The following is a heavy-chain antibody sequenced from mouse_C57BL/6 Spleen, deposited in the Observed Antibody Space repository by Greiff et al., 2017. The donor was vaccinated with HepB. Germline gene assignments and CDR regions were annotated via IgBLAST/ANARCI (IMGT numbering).Heavy chain of an antibody. D-gene: IGHD2-4*01. J-gene: IGHJ2*01. Sequence: EVKLVESGGGLVKPGGSLKLSCAASGFTFSSYAMSWVRQTPEKRLEWVATISDGGSYTYYPDNVKGRFTISRDNAKNNLYLQMSHLKSEDTAMYYCARDQGDYDYFDYWGQGTTLTVSS. V-gene: IGHV5-4*01. CDR1: GFTFSSYA. CDR3: ARDQGDYDYFDY. CDR2: ISDGGSYT.